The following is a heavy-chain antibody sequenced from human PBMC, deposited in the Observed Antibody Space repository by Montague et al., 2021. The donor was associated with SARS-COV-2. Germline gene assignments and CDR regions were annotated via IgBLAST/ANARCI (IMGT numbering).Heavy chain of an antibody. CDR2: IYYSGST. J-gene: IGHJ4*02. CDR1: GGSISSYY. V-gene: IGHV4-59*01. Sequence: SEALSLTCTLSGGSISSYYWSWIRQPPGKGLEWIGYIYYSGSTNYNPSLKSRVTILVDTSKNQFSLKLSSVTAADTAVYYCARARSGRLFDYWGQGTLVTVSS. CDR3: ARARSGRLFDY. D-gene: IGHD3-10*01.